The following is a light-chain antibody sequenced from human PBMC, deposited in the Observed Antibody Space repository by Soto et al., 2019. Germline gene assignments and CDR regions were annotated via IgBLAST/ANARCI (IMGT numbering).Light chain of an antibody. CDR1: SSDIGSYNT. Sequence: QSALTQPASVSGSPGQSITISCSGTSSDIGSYNTVSWYQHHPGNGPKLLIYEGSRRPSGVSNRFSGSKSGNTASLTISGLQAEDEADYFCSSYSSSSTFYVFGAGTKLTVL. J-gene: IGLJ1*01. CDR2: EGS. CDR3: SSYSSSSTFYV. V-gene: IGLV2-14*02.